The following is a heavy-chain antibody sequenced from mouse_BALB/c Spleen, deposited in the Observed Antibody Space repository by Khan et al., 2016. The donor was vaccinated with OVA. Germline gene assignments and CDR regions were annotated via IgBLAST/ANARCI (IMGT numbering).Heavy chain of an antibody. D-gene: IGHD1-1*01. CDR3: ARSVTITTVVATDFDY. CDR1: GYSITSDYA. V-gene: IGHV3-2*02. Sequence: EVQLQESGPGLVKPSQSLSLTCTVTGYSITSDYAWNWIRQFPGNKLEWMGYISYSGRTSYNPSLKSRISITRDTSKNQFFTQLNSVTTEDTATYYCARSVTITTVVATDFDYWGQGTTLTGSS. CDR2: ISYSGRT. J-gene: IGHJ2*01.